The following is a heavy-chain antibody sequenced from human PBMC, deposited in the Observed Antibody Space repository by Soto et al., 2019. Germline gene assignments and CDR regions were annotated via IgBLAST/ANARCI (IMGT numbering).Heavy chain of an antibody. CDR3: ARTRSGRHYSFFHY. CDR2: IYRSGTT. D-gene: IGHD1-26*01. V-gene: IGHV4-38-2*01. J-gene: IGHJ4*02. CDR1: NFSISSGYY. Sequence: SETLSLTCVVSNFSISSGYYWGWIRQYPGKGLEWIASIYRSGTTSYNPSLKSRVTISVDPSKNQFSLMLTAVTAADTAVYYCARTRSGRHYSFFHYLCRGALVAVSS.